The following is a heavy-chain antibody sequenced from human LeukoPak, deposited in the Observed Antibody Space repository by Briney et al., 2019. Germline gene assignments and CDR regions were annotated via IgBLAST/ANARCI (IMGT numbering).Heavy chain of an antibody. CDR2: IYYSGST. D-gene: IGHD3-10*02. Sequence: SENLSLTCTVSGGSISSSSYYWGWIRQPPGKGLEWIGSIYYSGSTYYNPSLKSRVTISVDTSKNQFSLKLSSVTAADTAVYYCARGFFVRENPGSWFDPWGQGALVTVSP. J-gene: IGHJ5*02. CDR1: GGSISSSSYY. CDR3: ARGFFVRENPGSWFDP. V-gene: IGHV4-39*07.